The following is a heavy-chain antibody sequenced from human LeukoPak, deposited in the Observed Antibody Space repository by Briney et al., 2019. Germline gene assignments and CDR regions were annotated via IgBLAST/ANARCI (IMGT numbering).Heavy chain of an antibody. CDR3: ARSGYSYGPAGDY. J-gene: IGHJ4*02. CDR2: IYYSGST. D-gene: IGHD5-18*01. CDR1: GGSISSSSYY. V-gene: IGHV4-39*01. Sequence: PSETLSLTCTVSGGSISSSSYYWGWIRQPPGKGLEWIGSIYYSGSTYYNPSLKSRVTISVDTSKNQFSLKLSSVTAADTAVYYCARSGYSYGPAGDYWGQGTLVTVSS.